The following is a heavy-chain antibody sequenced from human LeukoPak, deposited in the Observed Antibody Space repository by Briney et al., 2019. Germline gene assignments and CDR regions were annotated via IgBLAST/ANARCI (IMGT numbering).Heavy chain of an antibody. Sequence: PSQTLSLTCTVSGGSISSGDYYWSWIRQPPGKGLEWIGYIYYSGSTYYNPSLKSRVTISVDTSKNQFSLKLSSVTAADTAVYYCARASTVVRGVIYYYYYMDVWGKGTTVTVS. V-gene: IGHV4-30-4*08. CDR3: ARASTVVRGVIYYYYYMDV. D-gene: IGHD3-10*01. CDR2: IYYSGST. J-gene: IGHJ6*03. CDR1: GGSISSGDYY.